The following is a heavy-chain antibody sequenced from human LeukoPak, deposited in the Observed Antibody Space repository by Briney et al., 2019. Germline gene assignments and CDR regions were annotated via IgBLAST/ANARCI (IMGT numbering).Heavy chain of an antibody. V-gene: IGHV4-34*01. CDR3: ARVILWSWALFDY. CDR2: INHSGST. J-gene: IGHJ4*02. CDR1: GGSFSGYY. D-gene: IGHD3-10*01. Sequence: SETLSLTCAVYGGSFSGYYWSWIRQPPGKGLEWIGEINHSGSTNYNPSLKSRVTISVDTSKNQFSLKLSSVTAADTAVYYCARVILWSWALFDYWGQGTLVTVSS.